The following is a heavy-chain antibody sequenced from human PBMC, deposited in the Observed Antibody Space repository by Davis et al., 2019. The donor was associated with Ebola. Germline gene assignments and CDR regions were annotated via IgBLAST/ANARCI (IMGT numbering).Heavy chain of an antibody. V-gene: IGHV5-51*01. Sequence: GESLKISCKASAYSFTDYWIGWVRQMPGKGLEWMGIIYPGDSDTRYSPSFQGQVTISADKSISTAYLQWSSLKASDTAMYYCARGSVYSGYDLDYWGQGTLVTVSS. CDR3: ARGSVYSGYDLDY. D-gene: IGHD5-12*01. CDR1: AYSFTDYW. CDR2: IYPGDSDT. J-gene: IGHJ4*02.